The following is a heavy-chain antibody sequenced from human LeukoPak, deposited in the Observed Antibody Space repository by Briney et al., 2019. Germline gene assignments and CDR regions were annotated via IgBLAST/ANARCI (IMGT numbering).Heavy chain of an antibody. Sequence: GGSLRLSCAASGFTFSRSSMSWVRQAPGKGLEWVSSISTTSYIYYADSVKGRFTISRDNTKNSLYPQMNSLRAEDTAVYYCARVSSSGVYFFDYWGQGALITVSS. V-gene: IGHV3-21*01. CDR3: ARVSSSGVYFFDY. J-gene: IGHJ4*02. CDR1: GFTFSRSS. CDR2: ISTTSYI. D-gene: IGHD6-6*01.